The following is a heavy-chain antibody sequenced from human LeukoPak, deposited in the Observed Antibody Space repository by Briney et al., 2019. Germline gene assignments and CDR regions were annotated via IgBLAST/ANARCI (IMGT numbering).Heavy chain of an antibody. CDR2: VYYTGST. V-gene: IGHV4-59*01. Sequence: SETLSLTCPVSGGSISNYYYWTWIRQPPGKGLEWIGYVYYTGSTNFNPSLKSRVTMSLDTPRNQFSLKLTSLTAADTAVYYCARGAMATTPFFDYWGQGTLVTVSS. CDR1: GGSISNYY. CDR3: ARGAMATTPFFDY. D-gene: IGHD5-24*01. J-gene: IGHJ4*02.